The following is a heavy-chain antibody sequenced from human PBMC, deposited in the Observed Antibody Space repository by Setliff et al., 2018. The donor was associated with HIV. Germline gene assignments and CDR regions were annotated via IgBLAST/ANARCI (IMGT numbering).Heavy chain of an antibody. CDR2: IYYSEST. V-gene: IGHV4-39*01. CDR1: GGSISSSSYY. J-gene: IGHJ4*02. Sequence: SETLSLTCTVSGGSISSSSYYWGWIRQPPGKGLEWIGSIYYSESTYYNPSLKSRVTISVDTSKNQFSLKLSSVTAADTAVYYCASPASGGSSGQYHYWGQGTLVTSPQ. D-gene: IGHD6-19*01. CDR3: ASPASGGSSGQYHY.